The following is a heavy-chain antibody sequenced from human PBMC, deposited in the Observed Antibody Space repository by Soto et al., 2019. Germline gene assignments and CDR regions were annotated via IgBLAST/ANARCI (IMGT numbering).Heavy chain of an antibody. CDR1: AGCISSSSYS. CDR3: ARHERYYDSSGYHRYFDY. D-gene: IGHD3-22*01. Sequence: SQAQSLTYTVSAGCISSSSYSWGWIRQPPGKGLEWMGSIYYSGSTYYNPSLKSRVTISVDTSKNQFSLKLSSVTAADTAVYYCARHERYYDSSGYHRYFDYWGQGTLVPVSS. CDR2: IYYSGST. V-gene: IGHV4-39*01. J-gene: IGHJ4*02.